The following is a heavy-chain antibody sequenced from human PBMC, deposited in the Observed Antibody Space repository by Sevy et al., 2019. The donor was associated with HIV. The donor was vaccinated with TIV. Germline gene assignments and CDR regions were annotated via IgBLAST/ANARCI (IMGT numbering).Heavy chain of an antibody. V-gene: IGHV3-30*02. CDR2: IRYDGSNK. Sequence: GGSLRLSCAASGFTFSTYDMHWVRQAPGKGLEWVAYIRYDGSNKYYADSVRGRFTISRDNSKNTLYVQMNSLRAEDTAVYYCARGRKTTQEWLEELDYYYGVDVWGQGTTVTVSS. J-gene: IGHJ6*02. D-gene: IGHD2-8*01. CDR3: ARGRKTTQEWLEELDYYYGVDV. CDR1: GFTFSTYD.